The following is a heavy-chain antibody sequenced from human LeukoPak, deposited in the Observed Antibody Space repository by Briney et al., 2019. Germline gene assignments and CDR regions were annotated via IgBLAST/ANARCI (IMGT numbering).Heavy chain of an antibody. Sequence: ASVKVSCKASGYTFTGYYIHWVRQAPGQGLEWMGWMNPNSGDTKYAQKFQGRVTMTRDTSISTAYMDLTRLRSDDTAVYYCARDVGEYCSSTNCYASHYWGQGTLVTVSS. D-gene: IGHD2-2*01. J-gene: IGHJ4*02. V-gene: IGHV1-2*02. CDR1: GYTFTGYY. CDR3: ARDVGEYCSSTNCYASHY. CDR2: MNPNSGDT.